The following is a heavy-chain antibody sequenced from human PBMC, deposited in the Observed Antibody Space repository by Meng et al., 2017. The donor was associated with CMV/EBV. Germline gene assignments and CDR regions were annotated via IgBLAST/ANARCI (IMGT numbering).Heavy chain of an antibody. CDR1: VSSGSYD. J-gene: IGHJ5*02. D-gene: IGHD2-2*01. CDR2: IYYSGST. Sequence: VSSGSYDWSWIRQPPGKGLEWIGYIYYSGSTNYNPSLKSRVTISVDTSKNQFSLKLSSVTAADTAVYYCARVRGDIVVVPATNWFDPWGQGTLVTVSS. CDR3: ARVRGDIVVVPATNWFDP. V-gene: IGHV4-61*01.